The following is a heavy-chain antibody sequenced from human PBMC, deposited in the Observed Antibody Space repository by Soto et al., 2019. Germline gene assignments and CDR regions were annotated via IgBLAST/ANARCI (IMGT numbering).Heavy chain of an antibody. CDR3: ARSGCSGGSCYSLTDYYGMDV. J-gene: IGHJ6*01. CDR1: GFTFSSYA. V-gene: IGHV3-30-3*01. D-gene: IGHD2-15*01. Sequence: QVQLVESGGGVVQPGRSLRLSCAASGFTFSSYAMHWVRQAPGKGLEWVAVISYDGSNKYYADSVKGRFTISRDNSKNTLYLQMNSLRAEDTAVYYCARSGCSGGSCYSLTDYYGMDVW. CDR2: ISYDGSNK.